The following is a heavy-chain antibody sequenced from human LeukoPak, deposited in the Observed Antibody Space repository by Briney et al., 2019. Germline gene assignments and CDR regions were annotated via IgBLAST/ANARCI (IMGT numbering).Heavy chain of an antibody. V-gene: IGHV3-74*01. CDR2: ISPTGSTT. D-gene: IGHD6-6*01. CDR3: ARGPNSNWSGLDF. J-gene: IGHJ4*02. Sequence: GGSLRLSCAASGFISSSYWMSWVRQAPGKGLVWVPRISPTGSTTSYADSVKGRFTVSRDNAKNTLYLQVNNLRAEDTAVYYCARGPNSNWSGLDFWGQGTLLTVSS. CDR1: GFISSSYW.